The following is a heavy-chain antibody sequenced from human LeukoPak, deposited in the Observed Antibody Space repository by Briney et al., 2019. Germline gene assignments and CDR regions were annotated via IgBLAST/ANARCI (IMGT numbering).Heavy chain of an antibody. J-gene: IGHJ5*02. CDR3: ARGRITIFGVVNPAWFDP. V-gene: IGHV1-2*04. Sequence: ASVKVSCKASGCTFTGYYMHWVRQAPGQGLEWMGWINPNSGGTNHAQKFQGWVTMTRDTSISTAYMELSSLRSEDTAVYYCARGRITIFGVVNPAWFDPWGQGTLVTVSS. D-gene: IGHD3-3*01. CDR1: GCTFTGYY. CDR2: INPNSGGT.